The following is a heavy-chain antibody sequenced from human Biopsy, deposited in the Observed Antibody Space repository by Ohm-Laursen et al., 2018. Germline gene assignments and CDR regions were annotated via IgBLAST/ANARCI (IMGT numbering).Heavy chain of an antibody. J-gene: IGHJ5*02. Sequence: GTLSLTWSVSGGSIISYYWTWIRQPPGKGLEWIGHVHNGGITNYNPSLKSRVTISKDTSKNQFSLQVNSVTAADTAVYYCARTPRDSFWSGSYKRGLWFDPWGQGTLVIVSS. D-gene: IGHD3-3*01. CDR1: GGSIISYY. CDR3: ARTPRDSFWSGSYKRGLWFDP. V-gene: IGHV4-59*01. CDR2: VHNGGIT.